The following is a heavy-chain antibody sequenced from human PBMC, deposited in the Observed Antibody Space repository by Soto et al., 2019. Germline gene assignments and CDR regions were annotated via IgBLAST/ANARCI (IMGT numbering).Heavy chain of an antibody. J-gene: IGHJ4*02. CDR1: GFTFSSYA. Sequence: GGSLRLSCAASGFTFSSYAMHWVRRAPGKGLEWVAVISYDGSNKYYADSVKGRFTISRDNSKNTLYLQMNSLRAEDTAVYYCAREREDTYYFDYWGQGTLVTVSS. D-gene: IGHD2-15*01. V-gene: IGHV3-30-3*01. CDR2: ISYDGSNK. CDR3: AREREDTYYFDY.